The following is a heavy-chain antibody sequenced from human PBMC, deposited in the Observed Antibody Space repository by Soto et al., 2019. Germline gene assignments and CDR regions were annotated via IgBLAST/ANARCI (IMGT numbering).Heavy chain of an antibody. V-gene: IGHV1-46*01. Sequence: ASGKVSCKASGYIFTSYYMHWVRQAPGQGLEWMGIINPTAGGTTYAQKFQGRVTMTSNTSTSTVYMELSSLRSDDTAVYYCAREGLVLVTTTVKSDYYYYAMDVWGQGTTVTVSS. CDR2: INPTAGGT. CDR3: AREGLVLVTTTVKSDYYYYAMDV. CDR1: GYIFTSYY. D-gene: IGHD2-2*01. J-gene: IGHJ6*02.